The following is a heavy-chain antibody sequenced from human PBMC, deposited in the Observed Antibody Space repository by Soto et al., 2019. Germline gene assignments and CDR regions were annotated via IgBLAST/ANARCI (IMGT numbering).Heavy chain of an antibody. Sequence: GASVKVSYKASGGTFSSYAISWVRQAPGQGLEWMGGIIPIFGTANYAQKFQGRVTITADESTSTAYMELSSLRSEDTAVYYCASIGSSGFNWFDPWGQGTLVTVSS. J-gene: IGHJ5*02. CDR3: ASIGSSGFNWFDP. V-gene: IGHV1-69*13. CDR2: IIPIFGTA. D-gene: IGHD6-19*01. CDR1: GGTFSSYA.